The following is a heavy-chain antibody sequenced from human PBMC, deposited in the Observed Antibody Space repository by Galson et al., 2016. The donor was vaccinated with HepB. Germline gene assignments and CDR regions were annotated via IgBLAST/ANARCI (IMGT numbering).Heavy chain of an antibody. Sequence: SLRLSCAASGFTFRDYYMTWVRQAPGKGLEWVSVISSSGVNTNYADSVKGRFTISRDNAKDSLYLQMNYLRPEDTAVYYCARDRLRNRVDYWGQGTLVTVSS. J-gene: IGHJ4*02. D-gene: IGHD3-10*01. CDR2: ISSSGVNT. CDR1: GFTFRDYY. CDR3: ARDRLRNRVDY. V-gene: IGHV3-11*06.